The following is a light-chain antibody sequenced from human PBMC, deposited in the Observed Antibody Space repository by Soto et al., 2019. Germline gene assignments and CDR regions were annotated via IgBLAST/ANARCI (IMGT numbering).Light chain of an antibody. CDR1: QTISSW. CDR2: AAS. Sequence: DIQMTQSPSTLSGSVGDRVTITCRASQTISSWLAWYQQKPGKAPKLLIHAASSLQSGVPSRFSGSGSGTEFTLTISSLQPEDFAIYYCLQYNTYPFTFGPGTKVDIK. J-gene: IGKJ3*01. CDR3: LQYNTYPFT. V-gene: IGKV1-5*01.